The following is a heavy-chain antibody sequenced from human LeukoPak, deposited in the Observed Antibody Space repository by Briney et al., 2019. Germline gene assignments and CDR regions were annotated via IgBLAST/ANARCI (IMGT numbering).Heavy chain of an antibody. CDR1: GGSFSGYY. D-gene: IGHD5-18*01. Sequence: KPSETLSLTCAVYGGSFSGYYWSWIRQPPGKGLEWIGEINHSGSTNYNPSLKSRVTISVDTSKNQFSLKLSSVTAADTAVYYCARQGYSYGYVGTRGLNYFDYWGQGTLVTVSS. V-gene: IGHV4-34*01. CDR3: ARQGYSYGYVGTRGLNYFDY. J-gene: IGHJ4*02. CDR2: INHSGST.